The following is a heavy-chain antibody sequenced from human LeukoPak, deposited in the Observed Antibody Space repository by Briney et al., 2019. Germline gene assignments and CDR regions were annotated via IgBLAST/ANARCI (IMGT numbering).Heavy chain of an antibody. CDR2: INRSGST. J-gene: IGHJ4*02. CDR1: GGSFSGYY. D-gene: IGHD3-16*01. CDR3: ARSYDYIWGSPTPFDY. V-gene: IGHV4-34*01. Sequence: SETLSLTCAVYGGSFSGYYWSWIRQPPGKGLEWIGEINRSGSTNYNPSLKSRVTISVDTSKDQFSLKLSSVTAADTAVYYCARSYDYIWGSPTPFDYWGQGTLVTVSS.